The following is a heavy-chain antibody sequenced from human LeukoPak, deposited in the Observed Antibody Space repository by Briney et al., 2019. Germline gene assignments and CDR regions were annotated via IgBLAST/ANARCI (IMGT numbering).Heavy chain of an antibody. D-gene: IGHD5-18*01. V-gene: IGHV3-30*04. CDR3: ARDEGYSYGFDY. Sequence: GGSLRLSCAASEFTFSSYAMHWVRQAPGKGLEWVAVISYDGSNKYYADSVKGRFTISRDNSKNTLYLQMNSLRAEDTAVYYCARDEGYSYGFDYWGQGTLVTVS. CDR1: EFTFSSYA. CDR2: ISYDGSNK. J-gene: IGHJ4*02.